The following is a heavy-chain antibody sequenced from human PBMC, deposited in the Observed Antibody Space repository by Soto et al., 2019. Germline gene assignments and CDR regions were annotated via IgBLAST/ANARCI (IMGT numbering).Heavy chain of an antibody. CDR1: GGSFGNSA. CDR3: ATGVIWIGYFTVDS. D-gene: IGHD3-3*01. V-gene: IGHV1-69*01. Sequence: QVLLVQSGAEVKKPGSSVKISCKASGGSFGNSAINWVRQTPGQGLEWLGGFIPVYRTLNYAQKFQGRVTITADECTGTAYMTLNSLASNDTAVYYCATGVIWIGYFTVDSWGQGTRVTVSS. J-gene: IGHJ4*02. CDR2: FIPVYRTL.